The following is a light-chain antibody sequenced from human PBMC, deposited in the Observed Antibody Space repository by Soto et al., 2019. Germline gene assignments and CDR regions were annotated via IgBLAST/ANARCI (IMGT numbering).Light chain of an antibody. CDR2: GAS. CDR1: QSVSNSY. J-gene: IGKJ4*01. V-gene: IGKV3-20*01. CDR3: QQSGTSPPVT. Sequence: EIVLTQSPGTLSLSPGERATLSCRASQSVSNSYLAWYQQKPGQAPRLLIYGASTRATGIPDRFSGSGSGTDFTLTISRLEPEDFAVYYCQQSGTSPPVTFGGGTKVEIK.